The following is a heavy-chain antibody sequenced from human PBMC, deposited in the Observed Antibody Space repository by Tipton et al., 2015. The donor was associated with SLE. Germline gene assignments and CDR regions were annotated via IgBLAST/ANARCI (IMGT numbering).Heavy chain of an antibody. J-gene: IGHJ4*02. V-gene: IGHV4-4*02. D-gene: IGHD3-16*01. Sequence: GSLRLSCAVSGGSISSSNWWSWVRQPPGKGLEWIGEIYHSGSTNYNPSLKSRVTISVDTSKNQFSLKLSSVTAADTAVYYCARAGGDYYFDYWGQGTLVTVSS. CDR2: IYHSGST. CDR3: ARAGGDYYFDY. CDR1: GGSISSSNW.